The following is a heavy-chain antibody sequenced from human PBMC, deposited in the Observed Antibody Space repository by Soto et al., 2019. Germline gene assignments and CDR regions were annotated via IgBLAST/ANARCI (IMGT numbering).Heavy chain of an antibody. Sequence: PGGSLRLSCVASGFTFSNYEMNWVRQAPGKGLEWVSYISSVASTIYYADSVKGRFTISRDNDKDSLFLQMNSLRAEDTAVYYCARDLRTTYYFDYWGQGTLVTVS. V-gene: IGHV3-48*03. CDR1: GFTFSNYE. J-gene: IGHJ4*02. CDR2: ISSVASTI. D-gene: IGHD4-17*01. CDR3: ARDLRTTYYFDY.